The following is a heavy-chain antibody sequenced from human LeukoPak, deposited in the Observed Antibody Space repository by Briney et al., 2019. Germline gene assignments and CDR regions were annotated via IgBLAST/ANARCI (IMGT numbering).Heavy chain of an antibody. CDR3: AKGYSTVDI. D-gene: IGHD4-17*01. J-gene: IGHJ3*02. CDR2: ISYDGSNK. V-gene: IGHV3-30*18. Sequence: GRSLRLSCAASGFTFSSYGMHWVRQAPGKGLEWVAVISYDGSNKYYADSVKGRFTISRDNSKNTLYLQMNSLRAEDTAVYYCAKGYSTVDIWGQGTMVTVSS. CDR1: GFTFSSYG.